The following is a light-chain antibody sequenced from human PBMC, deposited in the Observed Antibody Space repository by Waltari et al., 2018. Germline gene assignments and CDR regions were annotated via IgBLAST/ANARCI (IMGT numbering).Light chain of an antibody. Sequence: DIQMTQFPSSLSTSVGDRVTITCRASQSIDTYLNWYQQKPGKGPQLLIYAASSLQSGVPSRFSGSGSGTDFTLTISSLQPEDFATYYCQQGYSTPRTFGQGTKVEIK. V-gene: IGKV1-39*01. CDR1: QSIDTY. J-gene: IGKJ1*01. CDR3: QQGYSTPRT. CDR2: AAS.